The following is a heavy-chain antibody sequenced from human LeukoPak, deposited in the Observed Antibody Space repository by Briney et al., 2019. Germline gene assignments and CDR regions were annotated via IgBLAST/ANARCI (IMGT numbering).Heavy chain of an antibody. CDR1: GFTFSDYY. D-gene: IGHD3-3*01. V-gene: IGHV3-11*04. J-gene: IGHJ4*02. CDR2: ISSSGSTI. Sequence: GGSLRLSCAASGFTFSDYYMSWIRQAPGKGLEWVSYISSSGSTIYYADSVKGRFTISRDNAKNSLYLQMNSLRAEDTAVYYCARTIHADDFWSGVHGPYDYWGQGTLVTVSS. CDR3: ARTIHADDFWSGVHGPYDY.